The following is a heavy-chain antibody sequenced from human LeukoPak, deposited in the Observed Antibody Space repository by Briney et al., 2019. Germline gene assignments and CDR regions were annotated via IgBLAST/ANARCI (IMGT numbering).Heavy chain of an antibody. Sequence: DPVKVSCKASGYTFSGTGWYLYWLRQAPGQGLECMGWIYPHNGATDYAQKFQGRVAMTSDTSISTVYMELTRLRPDDTAVYYCARDGPAQMVDFDYWGQGTLVTVSS. D-gene: IGHD3-10*01. V-gene: IGHV1-2*02. CDR3: ARDGPAQMVDFDY. CDR1: GYTFSGTGWY. CDR2: IYPHNGAT. J-gene: IGHJ4*02.